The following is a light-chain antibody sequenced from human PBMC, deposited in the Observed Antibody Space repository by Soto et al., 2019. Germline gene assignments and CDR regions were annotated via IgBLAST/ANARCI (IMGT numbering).Light chain of an antibody. Sequence: EIVLTQSPGTLSSSPGERATLSCRASQSLSTTYLAWYQQKPGQAPRLLIYGASTKATGIPDRFSVSGSGTDFTLTISRLEPEDFAIYYCQQYDTSPQTFGQGTKLEIK. CDR3: QQYDTSPQT. J-gene: IGKJ2*01. CDR1: QSLSTTY. V-gene: IGKV3-20*01. CDR2: GAS.